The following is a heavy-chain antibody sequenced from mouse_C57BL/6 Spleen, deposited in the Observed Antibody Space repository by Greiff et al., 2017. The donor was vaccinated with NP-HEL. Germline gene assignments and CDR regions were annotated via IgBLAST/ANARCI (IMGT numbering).Heavy chain of an antibody. V-gene: IGHV1-52*01. J-gene: IGHJ2*01. D-gene: IGHD1-1*01. CDR1: GYTFTSYW. CDR3: ARARGYGSSYDYFDY. Sequence: QVQLQQPGAELVRPGSSVKLSCKASGYTFTSYWMHWVKQRPIQGLEWIGNIDPSDSDTHYNQKFKDKATLTVDKSSSTAYMQLSSLTSEDSAVYYCARARGYGSSYDYFDYWGQGTTLTVSS. CDR2: IDPSDSDT.